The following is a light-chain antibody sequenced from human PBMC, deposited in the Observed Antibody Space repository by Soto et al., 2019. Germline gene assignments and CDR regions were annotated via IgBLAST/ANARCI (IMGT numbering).Light chain of an antibody. J-gene: IGKJ1*01. Sequence: DIQMTQSPSSQSASVGDSVTITCRASQSISSWLAWYQQKPGKAPKLLIYKASSLESGVPSRFSGSGSGTEFTLTISSLQPDDFATYYCQQYNSYRWTFGQGTKVDIK. V-gene: IGKV1-5*03. CDR2: KAS. CDR3: QQYNSYRWT. CDR1: QSISSW.